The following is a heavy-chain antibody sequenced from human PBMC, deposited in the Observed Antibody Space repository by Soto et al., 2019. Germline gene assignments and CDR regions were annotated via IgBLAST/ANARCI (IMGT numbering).Heavy chain of an antibody. V-gene: IGHV6-1*01. J-gene: IGHJ6*02. CDR1: GDSVSSNSAA. CDR2: TYYRSKWYN. Sequence: SQTLSLTCAISGDSVSSNSAAWNWIRQSPSRGLEWLGRTYYRSKWYNDYAVSVKSRITINPDTSKNQFSLQLNSVTPEDTAVYYCARGYSSSWVYYYYGMDVWGQGTTVTVSS. CDR3: ARGYSSSWVYYYYGMDV. D-gene: IGHD6-13*01.